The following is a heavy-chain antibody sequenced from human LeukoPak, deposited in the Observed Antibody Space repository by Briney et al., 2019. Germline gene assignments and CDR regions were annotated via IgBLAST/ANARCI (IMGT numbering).Heavy chain of an antibody. Sequence: SETLALTCTVSGGSISSYYWSWIRQSPGKGLEWIGYIYYSGNTNYTPSLRSRVTISLDTSKSQFSLKLSSVTAADTAVYYCARAPGSAYSSYYLDYWGPGTLVTVSS. J-gene: IGHJ4*02. D-gene: IGHD3-22*01. V-gene: IGHV4-59*01. CDR3: ARAPGSAYSSYYLDY. CDR2: IYYSGNT. CDR1: GGSISSYY.